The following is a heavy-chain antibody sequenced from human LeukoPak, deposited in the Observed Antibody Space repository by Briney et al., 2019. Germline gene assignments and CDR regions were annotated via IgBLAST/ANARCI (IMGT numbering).Heavy chain of an antibody. CDR2: IYYSGST. CDR1: GGSISSSSYY. J-gene: IGHJ5*02. D-gene: IGHD3-9*01. CDR3: AATLRYFDWPTHKLAFDP. Sequence: PSETLSLTCTVSGGSISSSSYYWGWIRQPPGKGLEWIGSIYYSGSTYYNPSLKSRVTISVDTSKNQFSLKLSSVTAADTAVYYCAATLRYFDWPTHKLAFDPWGQGTLVTVSS. V-gene: IGHV4-39*07.